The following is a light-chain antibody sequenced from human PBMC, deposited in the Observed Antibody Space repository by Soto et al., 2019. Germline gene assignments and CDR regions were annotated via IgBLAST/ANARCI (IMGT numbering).Light chain of an antibody. J-gene: IGLJ1*01. CDR3: SSHGGANNFYV. V-gene: IGLV2-8*01. CDR2: EVT. CDR1: SSDVGGYNY. Sequence: SALTQPPSASGSPGQSVTISCTGTSSDVGGYNYVSWYQQHPGKVPKLMIYEVTKRPSGVPDRFSGSKSGNTASLTVSGLQAEDEADYYCSSHGGANNFYVFGTGTKVTVL.